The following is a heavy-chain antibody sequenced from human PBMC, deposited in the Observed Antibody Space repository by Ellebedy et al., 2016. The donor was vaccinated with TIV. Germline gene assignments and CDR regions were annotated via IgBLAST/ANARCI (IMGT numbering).Heavy chain of an antibody. CDR2: INPNSGGT. Sequence: AASVKVSCKASGYTFIGYYMHWVRQAPGQGLEWMAWINPNSGGTNYAQKFQGRVTVTRDTSTSQAFLELSRLRSDDTAVYYCTRDLTNIVSGDYWGQGTLVTVSS. J-gene: IGHJ4*02. V-gene: IGHV1-2*02. CDR3: TRDLTNIVSGDY. D-gene: IGHD5/OR15-5a*01. CDR1: GYTFIGYY.